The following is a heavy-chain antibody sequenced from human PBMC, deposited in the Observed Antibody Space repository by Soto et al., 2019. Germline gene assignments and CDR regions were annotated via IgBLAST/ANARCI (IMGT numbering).Heavy chain of an antibody. CDR1: GSNLARHC. D-gene: IGHD6-6*01. CDR3: ARTSIAARPGVLYYYYGMDV. CDR2: LSPSGGSS. Sequence: VDVSCTASGSNLARHCMRWVRQAPGQGPEWMGWLSPSGGSSNYAQKFQGRVTLTADESTSTAYMELSSLRSEDTAVYYCARTSIAARPGVLYYYYGMDVWGQGTTVTVSS. J-gene: IGHJ6*02. V-gene: IGHV1-46*01.